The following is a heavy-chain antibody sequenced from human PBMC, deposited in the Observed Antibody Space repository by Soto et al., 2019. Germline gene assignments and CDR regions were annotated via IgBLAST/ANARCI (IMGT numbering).Heavy chain of an antibody. V-gene: IGHV1-46*03. J-gene: IGHJ4*02. Sequence: GASVKVSFKASGYIFTSYYIHWVRQAPGQGLEWMGWINPFDGSRMFAQSFQGRVTMTRDTSTSTVYMEVSSLRSEDTAVYYCSRVDPGETSPPDHWGQGTLVTAPQ. D-gene: IGHD3-10*01. CDR3: SRVDPGETSPPDH. CDR2: INPFDGSR. CDR1: GYIFTSYY.